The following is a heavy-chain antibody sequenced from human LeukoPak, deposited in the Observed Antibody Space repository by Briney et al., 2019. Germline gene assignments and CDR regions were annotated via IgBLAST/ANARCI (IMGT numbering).Heavy chain of an antibody. CDR2: IWYDGSNK. D-gene: IGHD4-23*01. J-gene: IGHJ6*02. V-gene: IGHV3-33*01. CDR3: ARGTTTVVTPVYYYGMDV. Sequence: GRSLRLSCAASGFTFSSYGMHWVRQAPGKGLEWVAVIWYDGSNKYYADSVKGRFTISRDNSKNTLYLQMNSLRAEDTAVYYCARGTTTVVTPVYYYGMDVWGQGTTVTVSS. CDR1: GFTFSSYG.